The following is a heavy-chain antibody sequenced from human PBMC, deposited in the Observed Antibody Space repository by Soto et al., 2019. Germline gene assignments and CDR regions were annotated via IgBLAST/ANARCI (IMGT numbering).Heavy chain of an antibody. CDR1: GYSFTSYW. V-gene: IGHV5-10-1*01. D-gene: IGHD5-12*01. CDR3: ARGESVEMATITPYYGMDV. J-gene: IGHJ6*02. CDR2: IDPSDSYT. Sequence: GESLKISCKGSGYSFTSYWISWVRQMPGKGLEWMGRIDPSDSYTNYSPSFQGHVTISADKSISTAYLQWSSLKASDTAMYYCARGESVEMATITPYYGMDVWGQGTTVTVSS.